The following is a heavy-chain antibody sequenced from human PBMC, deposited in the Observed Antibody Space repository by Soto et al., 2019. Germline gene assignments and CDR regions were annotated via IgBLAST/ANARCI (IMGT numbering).Heavy chain of an antibody. Sequence: PGGSLILSCAASGFTFDDYAMHWVRQAPGKGLEWVSGISWNSGSIGYADSVKGRFTISRDNAKNSLYLQMNSLRAEDTALYYCAKAMSSSSWYGGTDYGMDVWGQGTTVTVSS. D-gene: IGHD6-13*01. CDR2: ISWNSGSI. CDR3: AKAMSSSSWYGGTDYGMDV. CDR1: GFTFDDYA. J-gene: IGHJ6*02. V-gene: IGHV3-9*01.